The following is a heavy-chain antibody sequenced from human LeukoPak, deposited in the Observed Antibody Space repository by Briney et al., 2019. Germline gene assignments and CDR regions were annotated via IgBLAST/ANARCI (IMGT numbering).Heavy chain of an antibody. J-gene: IGHJ2*01. CDR2: IDYSGGST. D-gene: IGHD6-13*01. CDR1: GFTLSSYE. Sequence: PGGSLRLSCTASGFTLSSYEMSWIRQAPGKGLEWVSSIDYSGGSTYYADSVKGRFTISRDNSKNTLYLQMNSLRADDTAVYYCAKSLAISSNWYFFFDLWGRGTLVTVSS. V-gene: IGHV3-23*01. CDR3: AKSLAISSNWYFFFDL.